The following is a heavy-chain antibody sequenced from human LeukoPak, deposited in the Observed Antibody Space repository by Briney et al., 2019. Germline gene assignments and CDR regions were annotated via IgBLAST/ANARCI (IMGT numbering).Heavy chain of an antibody. D-gene: IGHD2-15*01. Sequence: ASVKVSCKASGYTFTSYYMHWVRQAPGQGLERMGIINPSGGSTSYAQKFQGRVTMTRDTSTSTVYMELSSLRSDDTAVYYCARGYCSGGSCYPFDYWGQGTLVTVSS. CDR3: ARGYCSGGSCYPFDY. CDR1: GYTFTSYY. J-gene: IGHJ4*02. V-gene: IGHV1-46*01. CDR2: INPSGGST.